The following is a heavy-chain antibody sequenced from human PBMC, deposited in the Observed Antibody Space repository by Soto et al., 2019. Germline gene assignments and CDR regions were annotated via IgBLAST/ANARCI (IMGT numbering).Heavy chain of an antibody. CDR2: IYYSGNT. J-gene: IGHJ6*02. CDR1: GGSISNDDFY. V-gene: IGHV4-30-4*08. Sequence: SETLSLTCTVSGGSISNDDFYWSWIRQPPGKGLEWIGHIYYSGNTYYNPSLKSRLTMSLDTSQNQFSLHLSSVIAADSASYFCARATTVTSSFFYYGLDVCGQGTTVT. CDR3: ARATTVTSSFFYYGLDV. D-gene: IGHD4-17*01.